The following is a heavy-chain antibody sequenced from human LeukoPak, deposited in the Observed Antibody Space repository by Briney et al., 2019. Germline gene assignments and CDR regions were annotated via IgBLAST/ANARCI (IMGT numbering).Heavy chain of an antibody. CDR2: IRRDASAQ. V-gene: IGHV3-7*05. CDR3: ARWAKDSSGWYIDF. D-gene: IGHD6-19*01. J-gene: IGHJ4*02. Sequence: GGSLRLSCAASGFTFSTYYMTGVRQAPGKGLAWVANIRRDASAQFYADSVKGRFTVSRDNAKNSLYLQMNSLRVEDTAIYYCARWAKDSSGWYIDFWGQGTLVTVSS. CDR1: GFTFSTYY.